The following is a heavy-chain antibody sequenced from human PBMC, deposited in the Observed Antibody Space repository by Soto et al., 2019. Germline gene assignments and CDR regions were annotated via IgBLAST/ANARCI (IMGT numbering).Heavy chain of an antibody. Sequence: QVQLVESGGGVVQPGRSLRLSCAASGFTFSSYGMHWVRQAPGKGLEWVAVIWYDGSNKYYADSVKGRFTISRDNSKNTLYLQMNSLRAEDTAVYYCAGAKGGDWYFDYWGQGTLFTVSS. D-gene: IGHD2-21*01. CDR3: AGAKGGDWYFDY. V-gene: IGHV3-33*01. J-gene: IGHJ4*02. CDR2: IWYDGSNK. CDR1: GFTFSSYG.